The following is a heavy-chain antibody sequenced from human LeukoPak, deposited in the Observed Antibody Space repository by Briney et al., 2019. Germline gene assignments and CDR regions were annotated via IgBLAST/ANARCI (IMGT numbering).Heavy chain of an antibody. CDR3: ATSLYYYDSSGPLGY. V-gene: IGHV4-59*01. D-gene: IGHD3-22*01. CDR2: IYNSGST. J-gene: IGHJ4*02. CDR1: GGSISSYY. Sequence: PSETLSLTCTVSGGSISSYYWSWIRQPPGKGLEWIGYIYNSGSTNYNPSLKSRVTISVDTSKNQFSLKLSSVTAADTAVYYCATSLYYYDSSGPLGYCGQGTLVTVSS.